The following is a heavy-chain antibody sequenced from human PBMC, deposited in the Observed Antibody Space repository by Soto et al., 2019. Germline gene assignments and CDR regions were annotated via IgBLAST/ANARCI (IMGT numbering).Heavy chain of an antibody. CDR3: ARDSAEYSGYDRCDAFDI. Sequence: PGWSLRLSCAASGFTFSSYAMHWVRQAPGKGLEWVAVISYDGSNKYYAESVKGRFNISRDNSKNTLYLQMKSLRAEDTAVYYCARDSAEYSGYDRCDAFDIWGKGTMVTV. D-gene: IGHD5-12*01. CDR1: GFTFSSYA. V-gene: IGHV3-30-3*01. CDR2: ISYDGSNK. J-gene: IGHJ3*02.